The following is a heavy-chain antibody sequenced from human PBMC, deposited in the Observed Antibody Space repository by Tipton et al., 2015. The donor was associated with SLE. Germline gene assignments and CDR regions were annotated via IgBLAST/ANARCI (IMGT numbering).Heavy chain of an antibody. V-gene: IGHV4-38-2*01. D-gene: IGHD3-22*01. CDR3: ARSPPYYYDSSGLDY. CDR1: GYSISSGYY. CDR2: IYYSGSA. Sequence: TLSLTCAVSGYSISSGYYWGWIRQPPGKGLEWIGSIYYSGSAYYNPSLKSRVTISVDTSKNQFSLKLSSVTAADTAVYYCARSPPYYYDSSGLDYWGQGTLVTVSS. J-gene: IGHJ4*02.